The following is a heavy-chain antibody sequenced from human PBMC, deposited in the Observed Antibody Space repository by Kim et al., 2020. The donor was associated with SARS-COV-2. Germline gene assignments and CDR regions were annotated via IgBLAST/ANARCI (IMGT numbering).Heavy chain of an antibody. D-gene: IGHD2-15*01. Sequence: GYADSVQGRFTVSRDNDKKSLYLQMNSLSAEDTALYYCAKANPTLLNAFDVWGQGTMVAVSS. J-gene: IGHJ3*01. CDR3: AKANPTLLNAFDV. V-gene: IGHV3-9*01.